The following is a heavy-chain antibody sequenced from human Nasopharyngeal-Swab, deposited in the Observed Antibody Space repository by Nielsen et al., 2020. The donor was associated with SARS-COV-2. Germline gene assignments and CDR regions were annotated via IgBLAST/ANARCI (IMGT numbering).Heavy chain of an antibody. D-gene: IGHD1-26*01. V-gene: IGHV5-51*01. Sequence: GESLNISCKGSGYSFTTYWIGWVRPMPGKVLGWMGIIYPGDSNTRYSPSFQGQVTISVDKYSSTAYLQWSSLKASDTAIYYCARPMRPMGHYYFGMDVWGQGTTVTVSS. CDR3: ARPMRPMGHYYFGMDV. J-gene: IGHJ6*02. CDR1: GYSFTTYW. CDR2: IYPGDSNT.